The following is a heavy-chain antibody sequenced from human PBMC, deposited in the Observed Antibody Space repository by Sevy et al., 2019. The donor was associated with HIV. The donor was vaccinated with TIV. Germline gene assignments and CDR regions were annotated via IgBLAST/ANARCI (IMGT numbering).Heavy chain of an antibody. V-gene: IGHV3-23*01. D-gene: IGHD2-2*01. CDR2: FSFGCGKI. J-gene: IGHJ4*02. CDR1: GFTFSSYA. Sequence: GWSLRLSCAASGFTFSSYAMSWVRQPPGKGLEWVATFSFGCGKINYADSVKGRFTISRDNSKNTLFLQMNRLRAEDTAVYYCAREGCSRPHDYWGQGTLVTVSS. CDR3: AREGCSRPHDY.